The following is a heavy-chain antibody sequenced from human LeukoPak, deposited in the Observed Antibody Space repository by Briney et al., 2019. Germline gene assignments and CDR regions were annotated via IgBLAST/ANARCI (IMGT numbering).Heavy chain of an antibody. CDR2: IYTSGST. Sequence: PSQTLSPTCTVSGNSISSGDNYWSWIRQPAGKGLEWIGRIYTSGSTNYNPSLKSRVTISVDTSKNQFSLKLSSVTAADTAVYYCARMAGSGPPWDWGQGTLVTVSS. J-gene: IGHJ4*02. V-gene: IGHV4-61*02. CDR3: ARMAGSGPPWD. CDR1: GNSISSGDNY. D-gene: IGHD2-15*01.